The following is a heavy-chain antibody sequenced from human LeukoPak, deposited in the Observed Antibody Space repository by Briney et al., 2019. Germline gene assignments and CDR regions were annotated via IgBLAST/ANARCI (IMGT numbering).Heavy chain of an antibody. CDR1: GGSFSSYD. J-gene: IGHJ5*02. CDR3: ARDSGTTGEVKFAP. D-gene: IGHD3-10*01. CDR2: IYTSGTI. V-gene: IGHV4-4*07. Sequence: SETLTLTCTVSGGSFSSYDWSWIRQPAGTALEWIGRIYTSGTITYNPSLVRRVTMSVDTSKNQFSLKLSSVTAADPAVYYCARDSGTTGEVKFAPWGQGTLVTVPS.